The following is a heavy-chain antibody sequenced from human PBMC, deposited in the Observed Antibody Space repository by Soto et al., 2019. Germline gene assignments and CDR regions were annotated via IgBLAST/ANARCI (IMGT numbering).Heavy chain of an antibody. CDR1: GYTFTGYY. V-gene: IGHV1-2*02. Sequence: GASVKVSCKASGYTFTGYYMHWVRQAPGQGLEWMGWINSNSGYTNYTQKFQDRVTMTRDTSISTVYMELSRLRSDDTAVYYCARDDLAARHCYALDVWGQGTTVTVSS. J-gene: IGHJ6*02. CDR2: INSNSGYT. CDR3: ARDDLAARHCYALDV. D-gene: IGHD2-15*01.